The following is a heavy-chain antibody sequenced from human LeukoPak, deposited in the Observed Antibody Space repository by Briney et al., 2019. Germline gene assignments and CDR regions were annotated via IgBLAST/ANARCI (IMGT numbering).Heavy chain of an antibody. CDR1: GFTFSSYA. Sequence: GGSLRLSCAASGFTFSSYAMSWVRQAPGKGLEWVSLINDSGGNTYYADSVKGRFTISRDNSKNTLFLQMSSLRAEDTAVYYCAKTSAGIRGGYFDYWGQGTRVTVSS. CDR3: AKTSAGIRGGYFDY. CDR2: INDSGGNT. D-gene: IGHD3-16*01. V-gene: IGHV3-23*01. J-gene: IGHJ4*02.